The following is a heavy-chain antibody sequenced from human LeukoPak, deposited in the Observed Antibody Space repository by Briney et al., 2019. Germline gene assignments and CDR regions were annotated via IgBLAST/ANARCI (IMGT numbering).Heavy chain of an antibody. V-gene: IGHV3-23*01. CDR1: GFTFSSYA. Sequence: GGSLRLSCAASGFTFSSYAMSWVRQAPGKGLEWVSGISGSGDNTYYADSVKGRFTISRDNSKNTLYLQMNSLRAEDTAVYYCARNEYDSSGYYPPGDAFDIWGQGTMVTVSS. J-gene: IGHJ3*02. CDR2: ISGSGDNT. CDR3: ARNEYDSSGYYPPGDAFDI. D-gene: IGHD3-22*01.